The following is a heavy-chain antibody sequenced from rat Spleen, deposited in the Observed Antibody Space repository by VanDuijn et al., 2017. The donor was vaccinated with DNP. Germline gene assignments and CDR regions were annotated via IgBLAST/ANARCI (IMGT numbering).Heavy chain of an antibody. CDR1: GFTFSNFP. CDR3: VRWNSGHFDY. CDR2: IGSPAYAP. J-gene: IGHJ2*01. V-gene: IGHV5-46*01. Sequence: EVQLVESGGGLVQPGRSMKVSCAASGFTFSNFPMAWVRQAPTKGLEWVAYIGSPAYAPYYTDSVKGRFAISRDNAKSTLYLQMNSLRSEDMATYYCVRWNSGHFDYWGQGVMVTVSS. D-gene: IGHD4-3*01.